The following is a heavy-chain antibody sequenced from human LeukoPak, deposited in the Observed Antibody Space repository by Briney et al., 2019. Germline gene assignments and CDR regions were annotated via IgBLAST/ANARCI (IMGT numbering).Heavy chain of an antibody. CDR2: IYYSGST. CDR1: GGSMTSYY. Sequence: SETLSLTCAVSGGSMTSYYWSWIRQPPGKGLECIGYIYYSGSTNYKPSLESRVTISVDTSKNQFSLKLSSVTAADTAVYYCARSSGGYSNWFDPWGQGTLVTVSS. V-gene: IGHV4-59*01. J-gene: IGHJ5*02. D-gene: IGHD5-12*01. CDR3: ARSSGGYSNWFDP.